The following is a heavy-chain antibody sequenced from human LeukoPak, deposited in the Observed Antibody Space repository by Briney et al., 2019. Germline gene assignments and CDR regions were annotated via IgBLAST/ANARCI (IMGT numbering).Heavy chain of an antibody. D-gene: IGHD5-24*01. J-gene: IGHJ4*02. CDR3: ARGINFFDS. CDR2: VTTNTGTP. CDR1: GYPFTDYV. Sequence: EASVKVSCKASGYPFTDYVINWVRQAPGQGLEWMGWVTTNTGTPKYAQGFTGRFVFSLDASVTTAYLQISSLMAADTAIYYCARGINFFDSWGQGTLVTVSS. V-gene: IGHV7-4-1*02.